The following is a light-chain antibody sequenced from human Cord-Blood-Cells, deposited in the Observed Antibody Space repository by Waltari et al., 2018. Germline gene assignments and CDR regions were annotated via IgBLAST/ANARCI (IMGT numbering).Light chain of an antibody. CDR2: GAS. J-gene: IGKJ1*01. V-gene: IGKV3-15*01. CDR3: QQYNNWWT. Sequence: QSPATLSVSPGERATLSCRASQSVSSNLAWYQQKPGQAPRLLIYGASTRATGIPARFSGSGSGTEFTLTISSLQSEDFAVYYCQQYNNWWTFGQGTKVEIK. CDR1: QSVSSN.